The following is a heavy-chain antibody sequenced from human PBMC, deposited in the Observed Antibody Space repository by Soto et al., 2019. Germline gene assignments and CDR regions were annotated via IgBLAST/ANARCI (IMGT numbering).Heavy chain of an antibody. CDR1: GYSISSSNW. Sequence: PSETLSLTCAVSGYSISSSNWWGWIRQPPGKGLEWIGYIYYSGSTYYNPSLKSRVTMSVDTSKNQFSLKLSSVTAVDTAVYYWARTELELRIGLPTYNGFDPWGQGTLVTVSS. J-gene: IGHJ5*02. CDR2: IYYSGST. CDR3: ARTELELRIGLPTYNGFDP. V-gene: IGHV4-28*01. D-gene: IGHD1-7*01.